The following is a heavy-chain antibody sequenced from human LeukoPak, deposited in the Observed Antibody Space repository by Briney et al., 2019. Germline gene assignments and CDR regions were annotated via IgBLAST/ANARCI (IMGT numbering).Heavy chain of an antibody. J-gene: IGHJ4*02. V-gene: IGHV3-23*01. Sequence: PGGSLRLSCAASGFTFSNYAMSVGRQASRKGLEWVSAISGSGRSTYYAHSVKGRFTVSRDNSKNTLYLQMNSLRAEDTAVYYCAKDQGYWGQGTLVTVAS. CDR2: ISGSGRST. CDR3: AKDQGY. CDR1: GFTFSNYA.